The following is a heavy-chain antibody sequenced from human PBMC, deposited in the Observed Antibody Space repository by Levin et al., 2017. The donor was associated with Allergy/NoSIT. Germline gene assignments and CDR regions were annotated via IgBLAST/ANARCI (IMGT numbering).Heavy chain of an antibody. CDR1: GYSFTSHW. CDR3: VRRGYTYGYSYFDY. D-gene: IGHD5-18*01. CDR2: IYLGDSDI. V-gene: IGHV5-51*01. J-gene: IGHJ4*02. Sequence: GESLKISCKHSGYSFTSHWVGWVRQLPGQGLEWMGIIYLGDSDIKYSPSFQGQITISADKSISTVYLQWTSLKASETAMYYCVRRGYTYGYSYFDYWGQGTLVTVSS.